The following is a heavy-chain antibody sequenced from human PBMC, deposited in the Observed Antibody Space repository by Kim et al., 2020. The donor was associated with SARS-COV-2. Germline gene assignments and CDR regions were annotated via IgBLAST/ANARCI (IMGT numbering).Heavy chain of an antibody. D-gene: IGHD1-1*01. V-gene: IGHV4-30-2*01. Sequence: GSTYYNPSLKSRVTISVDRSKNQFSLKLSSVTAADTAVYYCAREGNGLNYWGQGTLVTVSS. CDR2: GST. J-gene: IGHJ4*02. CDR3: AREGNGLNY.